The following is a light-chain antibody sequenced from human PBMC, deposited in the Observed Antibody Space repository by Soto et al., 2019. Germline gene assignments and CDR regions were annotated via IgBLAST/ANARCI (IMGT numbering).Light chain of an antibody. Sequence: QSVLTQPPSASGTPGQRVTISCSGSSSNIGSNYVYWYQQLPGTVPQLLIYRNSERPSGVPDRFSGSKSGTSASLAISGLRSEDEADYYCAVWDDSLSGVVFGGGTNLTVL. CDR2: RNS. V-gene: IGLV1-47*01. CDR3: AVWDDSLSGVV. J-gene: IGLJ2*01. CDR1: SSNIGSNY.